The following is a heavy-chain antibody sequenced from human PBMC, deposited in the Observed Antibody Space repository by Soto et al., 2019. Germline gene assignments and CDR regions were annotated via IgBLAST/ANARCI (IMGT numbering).Heavy chain of an antibody. Sequence: PSQTLSLTCAISGDSVSSNSAAWNWIRQSPSRGLEWLGRTYYKSMWYNDYAVSVKSRITINPDTSKNQFSLQLNSVTPEDTAVYYCAREAQRWLQADAFDIWGQGTMVTVSS. V-gene: IGHV6-1*01. CDR3: AREAQRWLQADAFDI. CDR2: TYYKSMWYN. D-gene: IGHD5-12*01. J-gene: IGHJ3*02. CDR1: GDSVSSNSAA.